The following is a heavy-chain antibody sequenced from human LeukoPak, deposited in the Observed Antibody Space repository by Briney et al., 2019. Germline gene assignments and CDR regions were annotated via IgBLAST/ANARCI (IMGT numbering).Heavy chain of an antibody. CDR1: GGSISSGDYY. D-gene: IGHD5-12*01. J-gene: IGHJ4*02. V-gene: IGHV4-30-4*02. Sequence: PSETLSLTCTVSGGSISSGDYYWSWIRRPPGKGLEWIGYIYYSGSTYYNPSLKSRVTISVDTSKNQFSLKLSSVTAADTAVYYCARGFEATPPGGTEYYFDYWGQGTLVTVSS. CDR3: ARGFEATPPGGTEYYFDY. CDR2: IYYSGST.